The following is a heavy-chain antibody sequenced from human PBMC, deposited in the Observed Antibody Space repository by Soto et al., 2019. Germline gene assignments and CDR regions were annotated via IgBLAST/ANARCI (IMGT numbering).Heavy chain of an antibody. CDR3: ARVLAYCSSTSCHDY. CDR2: ISGSADST. V-gene: IGHV3-23*01. J-gene: IGHJ4*02. D-gene: IGHD2-2*01. CDR1: GFTFSSYA. Sequence: GGSLRLSCAASGFTFSSYAMSWVRQAPGKGLEWVSAISGSADSTYYADSVKGRFTISRDNSTSTVYMELGSLRSDDTAVYYCARVLAYCSSTSCHDYWGQGTLVTVSS.